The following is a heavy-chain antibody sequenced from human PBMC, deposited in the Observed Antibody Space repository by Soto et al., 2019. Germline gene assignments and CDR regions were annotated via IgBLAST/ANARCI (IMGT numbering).Heavy chain of an antibody. J-gene: IGHJ2*01. Sequence: EVQLVESGGGLVQPGGSLRLSCAASGFTFSDHFMDWVRQAPGQGLEWVCRAKTRLQGFATQYAESVKGRFTVSRDDRPNSFYLLRNELTIDETAVYFWPSPRGAWDALLVRVFNFWGRGTLVTGSS. V-gene: IGHV3-72*01. CDR3: PSPRGAWDALLVRVFNF. CDR2: AKTRLQGFAT. CDR1: GFTFSDHF. D-gene: IGHD1-1*01.